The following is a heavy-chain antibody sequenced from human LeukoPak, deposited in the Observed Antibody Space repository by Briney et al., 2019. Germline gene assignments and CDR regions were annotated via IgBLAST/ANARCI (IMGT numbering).Heavy chain of an antibody. V-gene: IGHV3-21*04. CDR1: GFTFSSYS. D-gene: IGHD6-13*01. CDR2: ISSSSSYI. Sequence: GGSLRLSCAASGFTFSSYSMNWVRQAPGKGLEWVSSISSSSSYIYYADSVKGRFTISRDNAKNSLYLQMNSLRAEDMALYYCAKGTSSWHEFDSWGQGTLVTVSS. CDR3: AKGTSSWHEFDS. J-gene: IGHJ4*02.